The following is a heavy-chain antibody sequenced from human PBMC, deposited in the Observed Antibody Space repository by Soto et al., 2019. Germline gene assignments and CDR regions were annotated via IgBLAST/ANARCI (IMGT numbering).Heavy chain of an antibody. Sequence: GGSLRLCCAASGFTFSSYGMHWVRQAPGKGLEWVAIIWYDGSNKYYADSVKGRFTISRDNSKNTLYLQMNNLRAEDTAVYYCARYSLMHHYDSSHMDVWGQGTTVTVSS. J-gene: IGHJ6*02. CDR3: ARYSLMHHYDSSHMDV. D-gene: IGHD3-22*01. CDR1: GFTFSSYG. CDR2: IWYDGSNK. V-gene: IGHV3-33*01.